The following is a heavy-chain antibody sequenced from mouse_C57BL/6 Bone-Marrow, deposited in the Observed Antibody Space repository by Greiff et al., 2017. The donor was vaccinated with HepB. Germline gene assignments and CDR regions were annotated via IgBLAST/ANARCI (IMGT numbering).Heavy chain of an antibody. CDR2: SWWDDDK. V-gene: IGHV8-8*01. J-gene: IGHJ3*01. CDR1: GFSLSTFGMG. Sequence: QVQLKESGPGILQPSQTLSLTCSFSGFSLSTFGMGVGWIRQPSGKGLEWLAHSWWDDDKYYNPALKSRLTISKDTSKNQVFLTIANVDTPDTATYYCARTPRYAYDVWFAYWGQGTLVTVSA. D-gene: IGHD2-2*01. CDR3: ARTPRYAYDVWFAY.